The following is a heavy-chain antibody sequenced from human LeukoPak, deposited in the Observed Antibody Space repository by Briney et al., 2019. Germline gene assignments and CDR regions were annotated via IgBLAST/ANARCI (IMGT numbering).Heavy chain of an antibody. CDR1: GGSFSGYY. J-gene: IGHJ5*02. CDR2: INHSGST. V-gene: IGHV4-34*01. Sequence: SETLSLTCAVYGGSFSGYYWSWIRQPPGKGLEWIGEINHSGSTNYNPSLKSRVTISVDTSKNQFSLKLSSVTAADTAVYYCARAPVNPIAAAGTGGRNWFDPWGQGTLVTVSS. CDR3: ARAPVNPIAAAGTGGRNWFDP. D-gene: IGHD6-13*01.